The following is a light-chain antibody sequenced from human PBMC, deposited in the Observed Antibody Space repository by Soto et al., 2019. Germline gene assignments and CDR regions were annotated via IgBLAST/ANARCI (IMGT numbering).Light chain of an antibody. Sequence: DIQMTQSPSSLSASLGDIVTITCRASQGMGVYLAWFQQKPGKVPKLLIYAASTLQSGVQSRFSGSGSGTDFTLTISSLQPEDGANYYCQKYNSAPLTFGGGTQVEIK. CDR3: QKYNSAPLT. J-gene: IGKJ4*01. CDR1: QGMGVY. V-gene: IGKV1-27*01. CDR2: AAS.